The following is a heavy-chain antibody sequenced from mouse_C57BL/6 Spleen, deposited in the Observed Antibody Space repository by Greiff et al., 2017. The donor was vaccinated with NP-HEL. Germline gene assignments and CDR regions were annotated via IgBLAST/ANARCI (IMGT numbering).Heavy chain of an antibody. CDR3: ARRRVWDYAMDY. D-gene: IGHD2-10*02. J-gene: IGHJ4*01. V-gene: IGHV1-69*01. CDR1: GYTFTSYW. CDR2: IDPSDSYT. Sequence: QVQLQQPGAELVMPGASVKLSCKASGYTFTSYWMHWVKQRPGQGLEWIGEIDPSDSYTNYTQKFKGKSTLTVDKSSSTAYMQLSSLTSEDSAVYYCARRRVWDYAMDYWGQGTSVTVSS.